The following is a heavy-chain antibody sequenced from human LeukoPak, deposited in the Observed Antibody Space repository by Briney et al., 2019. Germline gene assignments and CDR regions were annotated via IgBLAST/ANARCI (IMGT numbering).Heavy chain of an antibody. J-gene: IGHJ5*02. Sequence: SETLSLTCTVSGGSISSGSYYLSWIRQPAGKGLEWTGRIYTSGSTNYNPSLKSRVTISVDTSKNQFSLKLSSVTAADTAVYYCARGVTTVTTINWFDPWGQGTLVTVSS. CDR3: ARGVTTVTTINWFDP. D-gene: IGHD4-17*01. CDR1: GGSISSGSYY. CDR2: IYTSGST. V-gene: IGHV4-61*02.